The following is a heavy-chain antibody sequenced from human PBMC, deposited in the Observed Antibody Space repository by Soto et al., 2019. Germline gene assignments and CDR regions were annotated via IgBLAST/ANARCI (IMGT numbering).Heavy chain of an antibody. D-gene: IGHD4-4*01. J-gene: IGHJ6*02. Sequence: GGSLRLSCAASGFTVSSNYMSWVRQAPGKGLEWVSVIYSGGSTYYADSVKGRFTISRDNSKNTLYLQMNSLRAEDTAVYYCARDPLYDYSLLYGMDVWGQGTTVTVSS. V-gene: IGHV3-53*01. CDR1: GFTVSSNY. CDR2: IYSGGST. CDR3: ARDPLYDYSLLYGMDV.